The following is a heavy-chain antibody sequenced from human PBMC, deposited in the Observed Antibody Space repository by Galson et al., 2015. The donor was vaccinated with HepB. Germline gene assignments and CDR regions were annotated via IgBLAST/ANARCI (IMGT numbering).Heavy chain of an antibody. J-gene: IGHJ4*02. CDR3: ARASRPLAYCGGDCYSIALFDY. CDR1: GGTFSSYA. V-gene: IGHV1-69*13. Sequence: SVKVSCKASGGTFSSYAISWVRQAPGQGLEWMGGIIPIFGTANYAQKFQGRVTITADESTSTAYMELSSLRSEDTAVYYCARASRPLAYCGGDCYSIALFDYWGQGTLVTVSS. CDR2: IIPIFGTA. D-gene: IGHD2-21*02.